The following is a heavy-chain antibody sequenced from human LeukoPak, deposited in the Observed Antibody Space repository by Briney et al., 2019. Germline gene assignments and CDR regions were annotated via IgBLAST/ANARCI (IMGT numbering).Heavy chain of an antibody. Sequence: SQTLSLTCTVSGGSISSSDYYWSWIRQPPGKGLEWIGYIYYSGSTYYNPSLKSRVTISVDTSKNQFSLRLSSVTAADTAVYYCARDDCSSTSCYIDYWGQGTLVTVSS. V-gene: IGHV4-30-4*08. CDR1: GGSISSSDYY. J-gene: IGHJ4*02. CDR2: IYYSGST. D-gene: IGHD2-2*01. CDR3: ARDDCSSTSCYIDY.